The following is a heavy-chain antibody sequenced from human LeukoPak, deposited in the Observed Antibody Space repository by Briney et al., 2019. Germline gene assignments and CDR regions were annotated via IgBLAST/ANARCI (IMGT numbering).Heavy chain of an antibody. CDR2: INHSGST. CDR3: ARGQLVLNYFDY. V-gene: IGHV4-34*01. Sequence: SETLSLTCAVYGGSFSGYYWSWIRQPPGKGLEWIGEINHSGSTNYNPSLKSRVTISVDTSKNQFSLKLSSVTAADTAVYYCARGQLVLNYFDYRGQGTLVTVSS. CDR1: GGSFSGYY. J-gene: IGHJ4*02. D-gene: IGHD6-13*01.